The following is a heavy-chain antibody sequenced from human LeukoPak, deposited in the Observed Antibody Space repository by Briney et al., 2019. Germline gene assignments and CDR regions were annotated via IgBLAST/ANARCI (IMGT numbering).Heavy chain of an antibody. Sequence: GGSLRLSCAASGFTFSSYWMHRVRQAPGKGLVWVSRINSDGSSTSYADSVKGRFTISRDNAKNSVFLQMNSLRAEDTAVYYCARDNRGELLRWGQGTLVTVSS. CDR1: GFTFSSYW. V-gene: IGHV3-74*01. J-gene: IGHJ4*02. CDR3: ARDNRGELLR. D-gene: IGHD1-26*01. CDR2: INSDGSST.